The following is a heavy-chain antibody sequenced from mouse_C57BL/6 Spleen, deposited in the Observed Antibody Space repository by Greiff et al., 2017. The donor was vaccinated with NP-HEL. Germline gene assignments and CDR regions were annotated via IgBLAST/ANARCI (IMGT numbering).Heavy chain of an antibody. Sequence: VQRVESGPELVKPGASVKISCKASGYAFSSSWMNWVKQRPGKGLEWIGRIYPGDGDTNYNGKFKGKATLTADKSSSTAYMQLSSLTSEDSAVYFCARTDLYGSSYDYWGQGTTLTVSS. V-gene: IGHV1-82*01. CDR1: GYAFSSSW. CDR2: IYPGDGDT. D-gene: IGHD1-1*01. J-gene: IGHJ2*01. CDR3: ARTDLYGSSYDY.